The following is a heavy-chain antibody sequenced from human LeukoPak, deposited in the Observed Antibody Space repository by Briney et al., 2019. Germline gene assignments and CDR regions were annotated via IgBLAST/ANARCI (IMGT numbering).Heavy chain of an antibody. J-gene: IGHJ4*02. Sequence: PGGSLRLSCVGSGFPFSNFEMNWVRQAPGKGLEWVLYISRSGGNIYYSDSVKGRFTISRDNAKNSLYLQMNSLREEDTAVYYCARGTTINNFDYWGQGTLVTVSS. V-gene: IGHV3-48*03. CDR1: GFPFSNFE. CDR3: ARGTTINNFDY. CDR2: ISRSGGNI. D-gene: IGHD5-12*01.